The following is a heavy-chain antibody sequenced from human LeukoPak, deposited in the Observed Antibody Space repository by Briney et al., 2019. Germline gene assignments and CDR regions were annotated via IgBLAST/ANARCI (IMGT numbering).Heavy chain of an antibody. CDR1: GFTFSSYG. CDR2: ISYDGSNK. Sequence: GGSLRLSCAASGFTFSSYGMHWVRQAPGKGLEWVAVISYDGSNKYYADSVKGRFTISRDNSKNTLYLQMNSLRAEDTAVYYCARDACSSTSCYGVSFDYWGQGTLVTVSS. J-gene: IGHJ4*02. CDR3: ARDACSSTSCYGVSFDY. D-gene: IGHD2-2*01. V-gene: IGHV3-30*03.